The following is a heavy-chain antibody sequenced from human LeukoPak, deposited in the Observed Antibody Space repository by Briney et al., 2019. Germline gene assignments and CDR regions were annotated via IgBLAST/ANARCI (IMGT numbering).Heavy chain of an antibody. J-gene: IGHJ6*03. CDR3: ARRTYRPRYYMDV. CDR2: IPYDGSNK. CDR1: RFTFSSFG. V-gene: IGHV3-30*02. Sequence: GGSLRLSCAASRFTFSSFGMHWVRQAPGKGLEWVAFIPYDGSNKYYADSVKGRFTISRDNSKNTLYLQMNGLRAADAAVYYCARRTYRPRYYMDVWGKGTTVTISS. D-gene: IGHD4-11*01.